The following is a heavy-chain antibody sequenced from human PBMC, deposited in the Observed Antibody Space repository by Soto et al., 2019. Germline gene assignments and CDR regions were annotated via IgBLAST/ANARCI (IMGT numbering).Heavy chain of an antibody. CDR3: ATMGTPATGLYFFDY. J-gene: IGHJ4*02. V-gene: IGHV4-30-4*01. CDR1: GGSISSGNYY. Sequence: QVQLQESGPGLVKPSQTLSLTCTVSGGSISSGNYYWSWIRQPPGKGLEWIGFISYSGSTYYSTSLKSRVTISVDTSKSQFSLNLRCVTAADTAVYYCATMGTPATGLYFFDYWGQGSLVTVSS. CDR2: ISYSGST. D-gene: IGHD2-15*01.